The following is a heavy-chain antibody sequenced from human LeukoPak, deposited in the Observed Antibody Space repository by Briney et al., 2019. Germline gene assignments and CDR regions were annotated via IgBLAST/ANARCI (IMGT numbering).Heavy chain of an antibody. CDR1: GFTFSSYT. Sequence: GGSLRLSCAASGFTFSSYTMNWAPQAPGKGLEGAPPITSSSSYIYYADSVKGRFTISRDNAKNSLYLQMNSLRAEDTAVYYCASSLVAGYYYYSYYYMDVWGKGTTVTVSS. D-gene: IGHD5-18*01. CDR3: ASSLVAGYYYYSYYYMDV. J-gene: IGHJ6*03. V-gene: IGHV3-21*01. CDR2: ITSSSSYI.